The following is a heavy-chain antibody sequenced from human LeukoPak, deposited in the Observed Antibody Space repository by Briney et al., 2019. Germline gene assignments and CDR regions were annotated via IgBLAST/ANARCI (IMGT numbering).Heavy chain of an antibody. CDR3: ARDASWNYYVYDS. Sequence: GGSLRLSCKLSGHSLNNYFIRWPRQAPGKGLEWVGYITNSGRSTSYADAVKGRFTISRDNAKKSVYLEMTELRVEDNAVYYCARDASWNYYVYDSWGQGTLVTVSS. D-gene: IGHD1-7*01. CDR1: GHSLNNYF. J-gene: IGHJ5*01. V-gene: IGHV3-11*04. CDR2: ITNSGRST.